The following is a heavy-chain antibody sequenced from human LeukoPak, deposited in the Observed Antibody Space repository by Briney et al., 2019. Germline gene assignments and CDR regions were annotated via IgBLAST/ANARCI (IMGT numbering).Heavy chain of an antibody. CDR1: GFTFNTYA. CDR2: IRGSDGYT. Sequence: GGSLRLSCAASGFTFNTYAMSWVRQAPGKGLEWVSTIRGSDGYTYYADSVKGRFTISRDNSKNTLSLQMSGLRAEDTAIYYCAKPATISPRDYWGQGTLVSVSS. J-gene: IGHJ4*02. CDR3: AKPATISPRDY. V-gene: IGHV3-23*01. D-gene: IGHD2-21*01.